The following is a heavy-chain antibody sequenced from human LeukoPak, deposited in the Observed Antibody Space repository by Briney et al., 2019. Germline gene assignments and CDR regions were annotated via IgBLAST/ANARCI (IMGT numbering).Heavy chain of an antibody. V-gene: IGHV1-8*01. CDR1: GYTFTSYD. Sequence: ASVKVSCKASGYTFTSYDINWVRQATGQGLEWMGWMNPNSGNTGYAQKFQGRVTMTRNTSISTAYMELSSLRSEDTAVYYCAREADMTYDLWSGYYHYYYYYGMDVWGQGTTVTVSS. J-gene: IGHJ6*02. CDR3: AREADMTYDLWSGYYHYYYYYGMDV. CDR2: MNPNSGNT. D-gene: IGHD3-3*01.